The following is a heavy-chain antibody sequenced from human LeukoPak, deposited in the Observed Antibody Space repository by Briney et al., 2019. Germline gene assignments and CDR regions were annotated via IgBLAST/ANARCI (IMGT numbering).Heavy chain of an antibody. D-gene: IGHD1-26*01. CDR1: GGTFSSYA. J-gene: IGHJ4*02. Sequence: SVKVSCRASGGTFSSYAISWVRQAPGQGLEWMGGIIPIFGTANYAQKFQGRVTITADESTSTAYMELRSLRSDDTAVYYCARDKGYSGSYLDYWGQGTLVTVSS. V-gene: IGHV1-69*13. CDR2: IIPIFGTA. CDR3: ARDKGYSGSYLDY.